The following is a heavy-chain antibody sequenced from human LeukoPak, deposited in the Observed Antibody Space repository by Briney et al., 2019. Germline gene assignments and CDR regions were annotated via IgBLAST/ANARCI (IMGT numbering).Heavy chain of an antibody. V-gene: IGHV3-7*01. D-gene: IGHD6-13*01. J-gene: IGHJ4*02. CDR1: GFTFSSYW. CDR2: IKQDGSEK. Sequence: PGGSLRLSCAASGFTFSSYWMSWVRQAPGKGLEWVANIKQDGSEKYYVDSVKGRFTISRDNVKNSLYLQMNSLRAEDTAVYYCARDGIAAAGTGEGYWGQGTLVTVSS. CDR3: ARDGIAAAGTGEGY.